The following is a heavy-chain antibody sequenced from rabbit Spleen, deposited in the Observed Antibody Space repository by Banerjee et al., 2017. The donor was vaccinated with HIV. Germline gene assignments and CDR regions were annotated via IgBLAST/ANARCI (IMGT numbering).Heavy chain of an antibody. V-gene: IGHV1S40*01. D-gene: IGHD8-1*01. J-gene: IGHJ6*01. CDR3: ARDTGSSFSSYGMDL. CDR1: GFSFSSSYY. Sequence: QSLEESGGGLVQPGASLTLTCTASGFSFSSSYYMCWVRQAPGKGLEWIACIYSGSSGDTYYASWAKGRITISKTSSTTVTLQMTSLTVADTATYFCARDTGSSFSSYGMDLWGPGTLVTVS. CDR2: IYSGSSGDT.